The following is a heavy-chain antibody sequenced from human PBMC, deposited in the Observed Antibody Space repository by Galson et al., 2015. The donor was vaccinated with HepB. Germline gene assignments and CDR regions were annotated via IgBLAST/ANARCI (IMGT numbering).Heavy chain of an antibody. CDR3: ARVPYSSTSSRFDP. CDR2: IKQDGSEK. V-gene: IGHV3-7*03. CDR1: GFSFSSYW. J-gene: IGHJ5*02. Sequence: SLRLSCAGSGFSFSSYWMSWVRQASEKGLEWVANIKQDGSEKYYVDSVKGRFTISRDNARNSVYLQMSSLRAEDTAIYYCARVPYSSTSSRFDPWGQGTLVTVSS. D-gene: IGHD2-2*01.